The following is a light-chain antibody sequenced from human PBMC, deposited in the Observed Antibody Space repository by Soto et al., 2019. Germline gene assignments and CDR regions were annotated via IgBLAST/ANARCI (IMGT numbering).Light chain of an antibody. CDR3: SSYAGSNNVV. J-gene: IGLJ2*01. Sequence: QSVLTQPPSASGSPGQSVTISCTGTSSDVGRFNFVSWSQQHPGKAPKALIYEVTKRPSGVPDRFSASKPGNTASLTVSGLQAEDEADYYCSSYAGSNNVVFGGGTKLTVL. CDR1: SSDVGRFNF. CDR2: EVT. V-gene: IGLV2-8*01.